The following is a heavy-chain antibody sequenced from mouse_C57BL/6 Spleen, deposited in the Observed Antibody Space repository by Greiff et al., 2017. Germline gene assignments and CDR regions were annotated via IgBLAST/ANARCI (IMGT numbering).Heavy chain of an antibody. CDR2: ISGGGGNT. CDR1: GFTFSSYT. CDR3: ATPLYYDYDVYYAMDY. V-gene: IGHV5-9*01. D-gene: IGHD2-4*01. J-gene: IGHJ4*01. Sequence: EVQVVESGGGLVKPGGSLKLSCAASGFTFSSYTMSWVRQTPEQRLEWVATISGGGGNTYYPDSVKGRFTISRDNAKNTLYLQMSSLRSEDTALYYCATPLYYDYDVYYAMDYWGQGTSVTVSS.